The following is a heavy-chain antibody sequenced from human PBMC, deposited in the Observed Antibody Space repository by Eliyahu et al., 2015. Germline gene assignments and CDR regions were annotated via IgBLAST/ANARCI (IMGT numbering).Heavy chain of an antibody. V-gene: IGHV4-39*01. Sequence: QLQLQESGPGLVKPSETLSLTCTVXGXSIXSSFYXWGWIRQPPGKGLEWIGNIYYSGSTYYNPSLKSRVTISVDTSKNQFSLKLSSVTAADTAVYYCARLGGRGIESWFGPWGQGTLVTVSS. CDR2: IYYSGST. CDR1: GXSIXSSFYX. CDR3: ARLGGRGIESWFGP. D-gene: IGHD1-26*01. J-gene: IGHJ5*02.